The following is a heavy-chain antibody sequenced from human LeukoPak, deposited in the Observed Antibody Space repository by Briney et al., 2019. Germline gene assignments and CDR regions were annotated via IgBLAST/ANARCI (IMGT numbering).Heavy chain of an antibody. Sequence: SETLSLTCTVSGGSISSSSYYWGWIRQPPGKGLEWIGSIYYSGSTYYNPSLKSRVTISVDTSKNQFSLKLSSVTAADTAVYYCARLSPLTGAYYYMDVWGKGTTVTVSS. CDR2: IYYSGST. V-gene: IGHV4-39*07. CDR3: ARLSPLTGAYYYMDV. CDR1: GGSISSSSYY. J-gene: IGHJ6*03. D-gene: IGHD7-27*01.